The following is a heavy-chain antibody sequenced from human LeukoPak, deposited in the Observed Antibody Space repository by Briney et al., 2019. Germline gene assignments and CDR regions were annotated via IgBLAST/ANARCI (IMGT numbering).Heavy chain of an antibody. D-gene: IGHD3-10*01. CDR2: IDSSGGYM. J-gene: IGHJ4*02. CDR1: GFTFNTYS. V-gene: IGHV3-21*04. Sequence: GGSLRLSCEASGFTFNTYSMNWARQAPGKGLEWVSSIDSSGGYMFYADSVKGRFTISRDNSKNTLYLQMNSLRAEDTAVYYCAKDDAWLRFGEWSQGTLVTVSS. CDR3: AKDDAWLRFGE.